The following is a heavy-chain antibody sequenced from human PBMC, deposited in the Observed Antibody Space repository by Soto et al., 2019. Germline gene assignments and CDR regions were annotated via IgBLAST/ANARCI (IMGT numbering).Heavy chain of an antibody. CDR3: ASHLGYCSGGSCIMSVDY. D-gene: IGHD2-15*01. J-gene: IGHJ4*02. CDR2: INHSGST. V-gene: IGHV4-34*01. CDR1: GGSFSDYY. Sequence: SETLSLTCAVYGGSFSDYYWSWIRQPPGKGLEWIGEINHSGSTYYNPSLKSRVTISVDTSKNQFSLKLSSVTAADTAVYYCASHLGYCSGGSCIMSVDYWGQGTLVTVSS.